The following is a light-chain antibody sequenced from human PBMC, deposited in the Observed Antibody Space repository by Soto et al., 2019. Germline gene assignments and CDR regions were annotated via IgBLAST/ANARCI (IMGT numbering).Light chain of an antibody. CDR1: QILLHSNGYYF. Sequence: EIVMTQSPLSLPVTPGEPASISCGYSQILLHSNGYYFLYWYLQKPGQSPQLLIYLGSNRSSGVPDRFSGSGSGTDFTLKISIVEAEDVVVYYCMQALQTPTFGQGTKVDIK. J-gene: IGKJ1*01. V-gene: IGKV2-28*01. CDR3: MQALQTPT. CDR2: LGS.